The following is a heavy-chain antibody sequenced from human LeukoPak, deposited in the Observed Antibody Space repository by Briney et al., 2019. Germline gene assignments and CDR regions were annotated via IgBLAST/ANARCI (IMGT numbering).Heavy chain of an antibody. CDR2: INSDGSTT. J-gene: IGHJ4*02. CDR1: GFTFSSYW. Sequence: GGSLRLSCAASGFTFSSYWMHWVRQAHEKGLVWVSRINSDGSTTSYADSVKGRFTISRDNAKNTLYVQMNSLRAEDTAVYYCARAYCSTTSCRLDYWGQGTLVTVSS. V-gene: IGHV3-74*01. D-gene: IGHD2-2*01. CDR3: ARAYCSTTSCRLDY.